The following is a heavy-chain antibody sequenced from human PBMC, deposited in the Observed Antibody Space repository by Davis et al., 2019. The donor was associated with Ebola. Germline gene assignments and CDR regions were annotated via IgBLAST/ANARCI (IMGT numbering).Heavy chain of an antibody. J-gene: IGHJ4*02. D-gene: IGHD1-26*01. CDR2: IYYNGNT. Sequence: PSETLSLTCTVSGGSISNYYWIWIRQPPGKGLEYIGYIYYNGNTNYNPSLKSRVTISLDTSKNHFSLKLTSVTATDTAVYYCARLHRAEPHFDYWGQGTLVTVSS. CDR1: GGSISNYY. V-gene: IGHV4-59*08. CDR3: ARLHRAEPHFDY.